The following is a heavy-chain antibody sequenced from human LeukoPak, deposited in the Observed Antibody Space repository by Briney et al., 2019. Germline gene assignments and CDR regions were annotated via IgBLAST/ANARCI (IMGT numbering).Heavy chain of an antibody. CDR2: ISGSGGST. CDR1: GFAFSSYG. CDR3: AKERSGGSCCAFDY. Sequence: PGGSLRLSCAASGFAFSSYGMSWVRQAPGKGLEWVSAISGSGGSTYYADSVKGRFTISRDNSKNTLYLQMNSLRAEDTAVYYCAKERSGGSCCAFDYWGQGTLVTVSS. V-gene: IGHV3-23*01. J-gene: IGHJ4*02. D-gene: IGHD2-15*01.